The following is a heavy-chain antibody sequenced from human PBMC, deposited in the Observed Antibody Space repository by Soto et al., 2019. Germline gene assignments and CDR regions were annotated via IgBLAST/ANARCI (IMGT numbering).Heavy chain of an antibody. CDR1: GLTFSNYA. V-gene: IGHV3-23*01. CDR2: ITRTDST. CDR3: AKALVGEVGATDY. Sequence: GGSLRLSCTASGLTFSNYAMSWVRQAPGKGLEWVSAITRTDSTYYADSVKGRFTISRDNSRNTLYLQMNSLGAEDAALYYCAKALVGEVGATDYWGQGTLVTVSS. J-gene: IGHJ4*02. D-gene: IGHD1-26*01.